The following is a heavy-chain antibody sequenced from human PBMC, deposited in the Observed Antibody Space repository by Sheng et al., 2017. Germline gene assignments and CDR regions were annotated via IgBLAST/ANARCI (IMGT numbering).Heavy chain of an antibody. CDR1: GFTFSSYG. J-gene: IGHJ5*02. CDR3: AREGNYGSGSRNWFDP. D-gene: IGHD3-10*01. V-gene: IGHV3-33*01. CDR2: IWYDGSNK. Sequence: QVQLVESGGGVVQPGRSLRLSCAASGFTFSSYGMHWVRQAPGKGLEWVAVIWYDGSNKYYADSVKGRFTISRDNSKNTLYLQMNSLRAEDTAVYYCAREGNYGSGSRNWFDPVGPGNPGHRLL.